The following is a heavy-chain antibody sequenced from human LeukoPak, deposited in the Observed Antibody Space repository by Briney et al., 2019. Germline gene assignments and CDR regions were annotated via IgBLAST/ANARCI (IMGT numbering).Heavy chain of an antibody. CDR1: GFTFSTYA. CDR2: IGGGGPTT. J-gene: IGHJ4*02. Sequence: GGSLRLSCAASGFTFSTYAMNWVRQAPAKGLEGVSAIGGGGPTTDYADSVKDRFTISRDNSKNTLYLQMNSLRAEDTAVYLCARGILGGRDQYFDPWGQGPLVPV. V-gene: IGHV3-23*01. CDR3: ARGILGGRDQYFDP. D-gene: IGHD1-1*01.